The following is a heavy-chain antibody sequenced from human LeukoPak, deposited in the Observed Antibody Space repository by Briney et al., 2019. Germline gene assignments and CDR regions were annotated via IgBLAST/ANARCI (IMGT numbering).Heavy chain of an antibody. D-gene: IGHD3-22*01. J-gene: IGHJ4*02. CDR1: GFTFTDYY. V-gene: IGHV3-11*01. Sequence: GGSLRLSCAASGFTFTDYYMSWIRQAPGKGLEWVSYISPTGSRIYYTDSVKGRFTISRDNAKKSLILQMNSLRADDTAVYYCARDYAGDTSGLVLDYWGQGTLVTVSS. CDR2: ISPTGSRI. CDR3: ARDYAGDTSGLVLDY.